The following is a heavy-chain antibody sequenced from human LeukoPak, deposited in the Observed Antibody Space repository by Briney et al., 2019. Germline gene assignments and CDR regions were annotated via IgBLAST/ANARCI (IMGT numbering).Heavy chain of an antibody. CDR3: ARHPNVNIVATIRYFDY. J-gene: IGHJ4*02. D-gene: IGHD5-12*01. V-gene: IGHV5-51*01. Sequence: GESLKISCKGSGYSFPTYWIGWVRQMPAKGLEWMGIIYPGDSDTRYSPSFQGQVTISADKSISTAYLQWSSLKASDTAMYYCARHPNVNIVATIRYFDYWGQGTLVTVSS. CDR2: IYPGDSDT. CDR1: GYSFPTYW.